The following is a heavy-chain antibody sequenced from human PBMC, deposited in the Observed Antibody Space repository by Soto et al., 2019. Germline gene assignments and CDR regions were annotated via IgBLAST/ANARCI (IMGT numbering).Heavy chain of an antibody. D-gene: IGHD4-17*01. Sequence: GGSLGLSCTASGFTFSSYAMSWVRQAPGKGLEWVSAVTADAYSTYYADSVRGRFTISRDNSINTLFMQMNSLRTEDTAVYYCAHPRGYGVFDAYDIWGQGAMVTVSS. V-gene: IGHV3-23*01. CDR2: VTADAYST. CDR3: AHPRGYGVFDAYDI. J-gene: IGHJ3*02. CDR1: GFTFSSYA.